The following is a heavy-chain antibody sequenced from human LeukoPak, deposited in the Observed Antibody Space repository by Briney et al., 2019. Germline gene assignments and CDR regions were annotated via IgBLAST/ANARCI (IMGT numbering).Heavy chain of an antibody. J-gene: IGHJ4*02. CDR1: GYSFSNYW. CDR2: IYPGDYET. V-gene: IGHV5-51*01. Sequence: GESLKISCEGSGYSFSNYWIGWVRQMPGKGLEWMGIIYPGDYETRYSPSLQGLVTISVDKSISTAYLNWSSLNASDTAMYYCAIPPGYCGNDCSFDHWGQGTLVTVSA. D-gene: IGHD2-21*02. CDR3: AIPPGYCGNDCSFDH.